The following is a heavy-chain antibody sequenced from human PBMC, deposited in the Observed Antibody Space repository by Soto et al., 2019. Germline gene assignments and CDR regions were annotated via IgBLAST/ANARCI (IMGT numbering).Heavy chain of an antibody. Sequence: SETLSLTCTVSGGSVNSGGYHWSWIRQHPGKGLEWIGDIYYSGSTYYNPSLKSRVTISIDTSTNHFSLHLSALTAADTAVYYCARATIPNWNYYGMDVWGQGXTVTVSS. V-gene: IGHV4-31*03. CDR3: ARATIPNWNYYGMDV. D-gene: IGHD1-1*01. CDR2: IYYSGST. CDR1: GGSVNSGGYH. J-gene: IGHJ6*02.